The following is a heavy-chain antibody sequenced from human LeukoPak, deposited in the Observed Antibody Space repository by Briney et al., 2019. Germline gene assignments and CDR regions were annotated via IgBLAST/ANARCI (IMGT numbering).Heavy chain of an antibody. Sequence: GGSLRLSCAASGLTFSTYTMNWVRQAPGKGLEWVSSISSSSSYIYYADSVKGRFTISRDNAKKSLYLQMNSLRAEDTAVYYCAKEYPVKYYYDSSGSLGFDYWGQGTLVTVSS. J-gene: IGHJ4*02. V-gene: IGHV3-21*01. CDR2: ISSSSSYI. CDR1: GLTFSTYT. CDR3: AKEYPVKYYYDSSGSLGFDY. D-gene: IGHD3-22*01.